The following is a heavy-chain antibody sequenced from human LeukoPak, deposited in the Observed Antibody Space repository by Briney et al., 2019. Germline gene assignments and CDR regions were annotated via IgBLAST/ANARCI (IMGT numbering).Heavy chain of an antibody. CDR2: IRYDGSNK. CDR3: AKVGAGATPFDY. J-gene: IGHJ4*02. CDR1: GFTFSSYG. V-gene: IGHV3-30*02. D-gene: IGHD1-26*01. Sequence: GGSLRLSCAAAGFTFSSYGMHWVRQAPGKGLEWVAFIRYDGSNKYYADSVKGRFTISRDNSKNTLYLQMNSLRAEDTAVYYCAKVGAGATPFDYWGQGTLVTVSS.